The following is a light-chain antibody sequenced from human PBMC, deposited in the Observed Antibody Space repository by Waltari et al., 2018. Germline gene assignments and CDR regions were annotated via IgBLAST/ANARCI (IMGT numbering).Light chain of an antibody. J-gene: IGLJ2*01. CDR1: NMGNTY. V-gene: IGLV3-1*01. Sequence: SDELTQPPSVSVSPGQTATITCSGDNMGNTYAYWFQQKPGQSPVLVIYEDSKRPSEIPERFAGSNSGNTVTLTIGGTQATDEADYYCQAWDSGPAVFGGGTKLTVL. CDR2: EDS. CDR3: QAWDSGPAV.